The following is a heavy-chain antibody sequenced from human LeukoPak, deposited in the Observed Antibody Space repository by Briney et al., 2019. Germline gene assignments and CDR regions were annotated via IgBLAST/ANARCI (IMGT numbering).Heavy chain of an antibody. CDR3: AKDRGLFGSSWNLGLDY. Sequence: PGGSLRLSCAASGFTFSSFAMSWVRQAPGKGLEWVSGISGSGGNTYYADSVKGRFTISRDNFKNTLYLQMNSLGAEDTAVYYCAKDRGLFGSSWNLGLDYWGQGTLVTVSS. D-gene: IGHD6-13*01. CDR1: GFTFSSFA. CDR2: ISGSGGNT. V-gene: IGHV3-23*01. J-gene: IGHJ4*02.